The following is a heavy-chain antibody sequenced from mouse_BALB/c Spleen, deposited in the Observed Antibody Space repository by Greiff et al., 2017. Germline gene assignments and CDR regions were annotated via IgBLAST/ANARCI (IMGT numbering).Heavy chain of an antibody. V-gene: IGHV5-6-3*01. J-gene: IGHJ2*01. CDR3: AREYYGYLFDY. D-gene: IGHD1-2*01. CDR2: INSNGGST. Sequence: EVKLEESGGGLVQPGGSLKLSCAASGFTFSSYGMSWVRQTPDKRLELVATINSNGGSTYYPDSVKGRFTISRDNAKNTLYLQMSSLKSEDTAMYYCAREYYGYLFDYWGQGTTLTVSS. CDR1: GFTFSSYG.